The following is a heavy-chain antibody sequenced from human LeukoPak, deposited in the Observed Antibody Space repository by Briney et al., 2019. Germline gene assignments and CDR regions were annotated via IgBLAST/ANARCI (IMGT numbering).Heavy chain of an antibody. CDR1: GGSISSDSYY. Sequence: SETLSLTCTVSGGSISSDSYYWGWIRQPPGKGLEWIGSIYHSGSTYYNPSLKSRVTISIDTSKNLVSLKLISVTAADTAVYYCARSTWLLDKWGQGTLVTVSS. J-gene: IGHJ4*02. CDR3: ARSTWLLDK. D-gene: IGHD3-22*01. CDR2: IYHSGST. V-gene: IGHV4-39*07.